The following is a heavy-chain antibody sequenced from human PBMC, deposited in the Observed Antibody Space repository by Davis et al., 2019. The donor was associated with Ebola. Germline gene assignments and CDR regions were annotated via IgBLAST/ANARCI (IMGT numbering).Heavy chain of an antibody. Sequence: SETLSLTCTVSGGSITSYYWSWIRQPPGKGLEWIGYAYYSGSTNSNPSLKSRVTISVDTSRTQFSLKLSSVTAADTAVYYCAKRELRYFDWLLEGDAFDIWGQGTMVTVSS. J-gene: IGHJ3*02. CDR3: AKRELRYFDWLLEGDAFDI. CDR2: AYYSGST. D-gene: IGHD3-9*01. CDR1: GGSITSYY. V-gene: IGHV4-59*08.